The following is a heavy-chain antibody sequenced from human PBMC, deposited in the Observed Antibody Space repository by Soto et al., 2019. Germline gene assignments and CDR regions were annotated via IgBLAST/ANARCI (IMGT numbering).Heavy chain of an antibody. J-gene: IGHJ4*02. CDR3: ARRPHCSGGICYYGLDN. CDR2: MNPDSGQA. Sequence: QVQLVQSGAEVKKPGASVKVSCKASGYTFTNSDINWVRQAPGQGLEWLGWMNPDSGQAAYAQKFQGRVTLTTSTSTSTVYMEMRSLGSEDTAVYYCARRPHCSGGICYYGLDNWGQGALVTVSS. V-gene: IGHV1-8*01. CDR1: GYTFTNSD. D-gene: IGHD2-15*01.